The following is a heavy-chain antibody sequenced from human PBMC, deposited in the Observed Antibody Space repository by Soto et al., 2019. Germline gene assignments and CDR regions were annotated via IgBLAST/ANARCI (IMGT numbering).Heavy chain of an antibody. CDR3: ARDPPIVVVVAATPDNGMDV. D-gene: IGHD2-15*01. V-gene: IGHV3-48*02. Sequence: GGSLRLSCAASGFTFSSYSMNWVRQAPGKGLEWVPYISSSSSTIYYADSVKGRFTISRDNAKNSLYLQMNSLRDEDTAVYYCARDPPIVVVVAATPDNGMDVWGQGTTVTVSS. CDR1: GFTFSSYS. J-gene: IGHJ6*02. CDR2: ISSSSSTI.